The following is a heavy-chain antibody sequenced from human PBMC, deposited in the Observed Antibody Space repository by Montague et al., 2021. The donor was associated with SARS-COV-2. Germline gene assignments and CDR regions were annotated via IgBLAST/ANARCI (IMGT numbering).Heavy chain of an antibody. CDR3: ARRGAGRGILGFGEYNWFDP. CDR2: IYYSGSVTT. V-gene: IGHV4-59*12. J-gene: IGHJ5*02. D-gene: IGHD3-10*01. CDR1: GGSINNYY. Sequence: SETLSLTCSVSGGSINNYYWGWVRQSPGKGLEWIGYIYYSGSVTTXYNPSLKSRVSISVDTSENQFSLKLTSVTAAETAVYYCARRGAGRGILGFGEYNWFDPWGQGTLVTVSS.